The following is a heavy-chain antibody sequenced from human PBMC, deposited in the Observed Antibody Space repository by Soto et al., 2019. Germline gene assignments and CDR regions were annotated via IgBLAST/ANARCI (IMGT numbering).Heavy chain of an antibody. V-gene: IGHV3-74*01. J-gene: IGHJ6*03. D-gene: IGHD2-2*01. CDR2: INSDGSST. Sequence: GGSLRLSCAASGFPFSSYWMHWVRPAPGKGLVWVSRINSDGSSTSYADSVKGRFTISRDNAKNTLYLQMNSLRAEDTAVYYCARVVDEVPAAPLYYYYYYYMDVWGKGTTVTVSS. CDR1: GFPFSSYW. CDR3: ARVVDEVPAAPLYYYYYYYMDV.